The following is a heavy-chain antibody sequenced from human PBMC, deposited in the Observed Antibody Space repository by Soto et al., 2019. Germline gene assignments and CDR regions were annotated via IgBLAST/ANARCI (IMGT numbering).Heavy chain of an antibody. Sequence: DVQLVESGGGLIQPGESLRLSCAAFGLTISGKKYVAWVRQAPGKGLEWVSALDDVDGSFYAYSVTGRFTTSSDSSKTTVYLQMNDLRPDDTAVYYCATWHEREHAFDVWGQGTTVTISS. CDR3: ATWHEREHAFDV. J-gene: IGHJ3*01. V-gene: IGHV3-53*01. CDR2: LDDVDGS. D-gene: IGHD1-1*01. CDR1: GLTISGKKY.